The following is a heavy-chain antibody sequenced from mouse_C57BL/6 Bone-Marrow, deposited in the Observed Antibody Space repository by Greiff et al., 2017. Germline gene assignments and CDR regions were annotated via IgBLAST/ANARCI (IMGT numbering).Heavy chain of an antibody. Sequence: QVQLQQPGAELVKPGASVKLSCKASGYTFTSYWMQWVKQRPGQGLEWIGEIDPSDSYTNYNQKFKGKATLTVDTSSSTAYMQLSSLTSEDSAVYYCARYDGYHAGWYFDVWGTGTTVTVSS. J-gene: IGHJ1*03. CDR2: IDPSDSYT. V-gene: IGHV1-50*01. D-gene: IGHD2-3*01. CDR3: ARYDGYHAGWYFDV. CDR1: GYTFTSYW.